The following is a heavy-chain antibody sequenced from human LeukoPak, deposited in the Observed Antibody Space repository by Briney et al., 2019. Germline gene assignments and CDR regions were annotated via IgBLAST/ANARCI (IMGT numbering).Heavy chain of an antibody. CDR2: IIPIFGTA. D-gene: IGHD5-12*01. Sequence: SVKVSCKASGGTFSSYAISWVRQAPGQGLEWMGGIIPIFGTANYAQKFQGRVTITADKSTSTAYMELSSLRPEDTAVYNCARWGYSGPVDYWGQGTLVTVSP. CDR1: GGTFSSYA. J-gene: IGHJ4*02. V-gene: IGHV1-69*06. CDR3: ARWGYSGPVDY.